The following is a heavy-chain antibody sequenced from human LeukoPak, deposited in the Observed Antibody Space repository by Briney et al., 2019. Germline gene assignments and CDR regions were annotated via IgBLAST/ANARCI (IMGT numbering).Heavy chain of an antibody. D-gene: IGHD1-26*01. CDR1: GFTFSNYW. V-gene: IGHV3-7*01. J-gene: IGHJ4*02. Sequence: GGSLRLSCAASGFTFSNYWMGWVRQAPGKGREWVANIKQDGSEIYYVDSVKGRFTISRDTAKDSLDLQMTSLRAAHPAVYYCARDRGPTGSDLSDSWGPGTLVTVSP. CDR2: IKQDGSEI. CDR3: ARDRGPTGSDLSDS.